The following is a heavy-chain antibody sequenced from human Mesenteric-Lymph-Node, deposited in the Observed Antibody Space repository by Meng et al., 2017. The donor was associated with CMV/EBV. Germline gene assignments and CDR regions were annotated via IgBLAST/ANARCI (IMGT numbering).Heavy chain of an antibody. CDR3: ARTKSGWDPCEF. V-gene: IGHV3-7*01. D-gene: IGHD6-19*01. CDR1: GFIFDRYW. J-gene: IGHJ4*02. CDR2: LDQDGNEK. Sequence: GGSLRLSCAASGFIFDRYWMTWVRQAPGKGLEWVASLDQDGNEKHYVDSLKGRFTISRDNAKSSLVLQMNSLSVDDTAVYYCARTKSGWDPCEFWGQGALVTVSS.